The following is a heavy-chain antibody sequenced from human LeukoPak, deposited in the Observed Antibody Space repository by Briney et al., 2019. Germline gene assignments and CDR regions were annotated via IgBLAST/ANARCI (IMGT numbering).Heavy chain of an antibody. V-gene: IGHV1-69*01. CDR2: IIPIFGTA. J-gene: IGHJ4*02. Sequence: GSSVKVSCKASGGTFSSYAISWVRQAPGQGLEWMGGIIPIFGTANYAQKFQGRVTITADESTSTAYMELSSLSSVTAADTAVYYCAREGRALADLPTSDYWGQGTLVTVSS. D-gene: IGHD6-25*01. CDR3: AREGRALADLPTSDY. CDR1: GGTFSSYA.